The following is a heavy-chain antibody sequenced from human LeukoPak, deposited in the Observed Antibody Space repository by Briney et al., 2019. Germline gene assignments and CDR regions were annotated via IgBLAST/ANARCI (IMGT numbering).Heavy chain of an antibody. CDR2: ISSSSSYI. CDR1: GFTFSSYS. Sequence: NPGGSLRLSCAASGFTFSSYSMNWVRQAPGKGLEWVSSISSSSSYIYYADSVKGRFTISRDNAKNSLYLQMNSLRAEDTAVYYCARDFGGGSYYFYYYYMDVWGKGTTVTISS. J-gene: IGHJ6*03. V-gene: IGHV3-21*01. CDR3: ARDFGGGSYYFYYYYMDV. D-gene: IGHD1-26*01.